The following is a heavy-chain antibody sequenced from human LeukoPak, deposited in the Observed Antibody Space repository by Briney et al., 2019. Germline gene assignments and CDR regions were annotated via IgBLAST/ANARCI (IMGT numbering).Heavy chain of an antibody. CDR3: TRDSPNYYHYMDV. Sequence: GGSLRLSCAASGFTFSSYGMHWVRQAPGKGLEWVGFIRSKAYGGTTEYAASVKGRFTISRDDSKSIAYLQMNSLKTEDTAVYYCTRDSPNYYHYMDVWGKGTTVTVSS. CDR1: GFTFSSYG. J-gene: IGHJ6*03. CDR2: IRSKAYGGTT. V-gene: IGHV3-49*04.